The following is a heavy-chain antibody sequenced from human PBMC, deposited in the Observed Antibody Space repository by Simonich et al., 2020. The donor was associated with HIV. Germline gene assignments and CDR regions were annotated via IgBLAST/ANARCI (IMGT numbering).Heavy chain of an antibody. V-gene: IGHV3-23*01. D-gene: IGHD3-3*01. CDR3: AKDRYYNFWSGYYDY. J-gene: IGHJ4*02. Sequence: EVQLLESGGGLVQPGGSLRLSCAASGFTFSSYAMRWVRQAPGQGLEWVSAMSGSGGSTYYADSVKGRFTISRDNSKNTLYLQMNSLRAEDTAVYYCAKDRYYNFWSGYYDYWGQGTLVTVSS. CDR2: MSGSGGST. CDR1: GFTFSSYA.